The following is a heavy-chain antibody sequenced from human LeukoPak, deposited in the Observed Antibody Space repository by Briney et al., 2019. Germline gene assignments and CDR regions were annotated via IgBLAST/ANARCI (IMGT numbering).Heavy chain of an antibody. Sequence: ASVKVSCKASGYTFTTLDINWVRQATGQGLEWMGWINPNSGNRGYAQKFQGRVTITRDTSISTAYMELSSLRSEDTAVYYCARGTGNWNYGVWGRGTLIIVSS. CDR3: ARGTGNWNYGV. V-gene: IGHV1-8*03. CDR2: INPNSGNR. CDR1: GYTFTTLD. D-gene: IGHD1-7*01. J-gene: IGHJ4*02.